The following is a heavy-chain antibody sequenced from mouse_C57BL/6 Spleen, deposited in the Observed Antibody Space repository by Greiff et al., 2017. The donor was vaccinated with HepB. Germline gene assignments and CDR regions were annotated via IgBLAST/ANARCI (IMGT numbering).Heavy chain of an antibody. J-gene: IGHJ4*01. Sequence: QVQLQHPGAELVRPGSSVKLSCKASGYTFTSYWMHWVKQRPIQGLEWIGNIDPSDSETHYNQKFKDKATLTVDKSSSTAYMQLSSLTSEDSAVYYCARYYGSSHYYAMDYWGQGTSVTVSS. CDR2: IDPSDSET. D-gene: IGHD1-1*01. CDR3: ARYYGSSHYYAMDY. CDR1: GYTFTSYW. V-gene: IGHV1-52*01.